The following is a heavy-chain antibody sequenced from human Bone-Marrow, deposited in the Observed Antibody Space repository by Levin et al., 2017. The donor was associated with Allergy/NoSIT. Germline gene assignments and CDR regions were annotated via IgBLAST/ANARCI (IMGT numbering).Heavy chain of an antibody. D-gene: IGHD3-3*01. CDR1: GYSFTSYW. CDR2: IYPSDSDT. J-gene: IGHJ6*02. Sequence: KVSCKTSGYSFTSYWIAWVRQVPGKGLEWMGIIYPSDSDTIYSPSFQGQVSISADKSTKTAHLQWTSLRASDSAVYFCARHLHFGVPSFYSAMDVWGQGTTVTGS. CDR3: ARHLHFGVPSFYSAMDV. V-gene: IGHV5-51*01.